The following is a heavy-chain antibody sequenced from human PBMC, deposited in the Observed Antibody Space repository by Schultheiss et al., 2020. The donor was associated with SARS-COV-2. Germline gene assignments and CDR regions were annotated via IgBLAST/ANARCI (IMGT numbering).Heavy chain of an antibody. CDR1: GFTFSSYA. J-gene: IGHJ4*02. Sequence: GGSLRLSCAASGFTFSSYAMHWVRQAPGKGLEWVSAISGSGGSTYYADSVKGRFTISRDNAKNTLYLQMNSLKTEDTAVYYCTTDLTRGEVGFDYWGQGTLVTVSS. D-gene: IGHD3-10*01. CDR3: TTDLTRGEVGFDY. CDR2: ISGSGGST. V-gene: IGHV3-23*01.